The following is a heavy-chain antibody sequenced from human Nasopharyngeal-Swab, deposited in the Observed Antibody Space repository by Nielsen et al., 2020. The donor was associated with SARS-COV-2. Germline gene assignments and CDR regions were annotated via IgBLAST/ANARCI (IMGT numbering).Heavy chain of an antibody. CDR3: TTDREIQLWLKGYFDY. V-gene: IGHV3-23*01. CDR1: GFTFSSYA. D-gene: IGHD5-18*01. Sequence: GGSLRLSCAASGFTFSSYAMSWVRQAPGKGLEWVSAISGSGGSTYYADSVKGRFTISRDNSKNTPYLQMNSLKTEDTAVYYCTTDREIQLWLKGYFDYWGQGTLVTVSS. J-gene: IGHJ4*02. CDR2: ISGSGGST.